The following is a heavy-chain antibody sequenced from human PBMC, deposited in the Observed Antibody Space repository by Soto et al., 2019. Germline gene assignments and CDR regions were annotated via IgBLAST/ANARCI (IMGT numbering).Heavy chain of an antibody. V-gene: IGHV1-69*13. D-gene: IGHD2-2*01. CDR2: IIPRFGSA. CDR3: ARDGPPSSTYSMDV. J-gene: IGHJ6*02. Sequence: SVKDSFQASGGTFSSYAISWVRPAPGQGIEWVGGIIPRFGSANYAQKFQGRVTITADESTSTAYMELSSLRSEDTAVYYCARDGPPSSTYSMDVWGQGTTVTVSS. CDR1: GGTFSSYA.